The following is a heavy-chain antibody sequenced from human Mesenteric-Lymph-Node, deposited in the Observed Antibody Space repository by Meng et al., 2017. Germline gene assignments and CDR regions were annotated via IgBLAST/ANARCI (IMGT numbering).Heavy chain of an antibody. CDR1: GGSISSSSYY. V-gene: IGHV4-39*07. CDR3: ARVEIFTKSFDY. CDR2: IYYSGST. J-gene: IGHJ4*02. Sequence: SETLSLTCTVSGGSISSSSYYWGWIRQPPGKGLEWIGSIYYSGSTYYNPSLKSRVTISVDTSKNQFSLKLSSVTAADTAVYYCARVEIFTKSFDYWGQGTLVTGSS.